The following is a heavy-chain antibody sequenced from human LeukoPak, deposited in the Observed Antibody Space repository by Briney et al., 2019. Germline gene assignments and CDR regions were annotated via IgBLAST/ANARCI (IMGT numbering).Heavy chain of an antibody. CDR2: IDGDGSDT. J-gene: IGHJ3*02. Sequence: AGGSLRLSCAASGFVFSSYRLHWVRQAPGKGPVWVSHIDGDGSDTDYADSVKGRFTISRDNAKNSLFLQINSLSAEDTAFYYCARGSLTLFGVVSKAAFDIWGQGTMVTVSS. D-gene: IGHD3-3*01. CDR3: ARGSLTLFGVVSKAAFDI. V-gene: IGHV3-74*01. CDR1: GFVFSSYR.